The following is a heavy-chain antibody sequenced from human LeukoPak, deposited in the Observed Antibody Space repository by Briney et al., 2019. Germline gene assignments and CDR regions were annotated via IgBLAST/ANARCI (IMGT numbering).Heavy chain of an antibody. V-gene: IGHV3-15*01. CDR3: TAYYDSSGRIDY. D-gene: IGHD3-22*01. Sequence: TGGSLRLSCAASGFAFSGTWMSWVRQAPGKGLEWVGRIKSRSDGGTTDYASPVKGRFTSSRDESKNTLYLQMNSLKIEDTAVYYCTAYYDSSGRIDYWGQGTLVTVSS. J-gene: IGHJ4*02. CDR2: IKSRSDGGTT. CDR1: GFAFSGTW.